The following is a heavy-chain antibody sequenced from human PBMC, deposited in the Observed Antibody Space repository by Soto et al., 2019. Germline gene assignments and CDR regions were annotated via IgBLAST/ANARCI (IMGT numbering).Heavy chain of an antibody. Sequence: PGGSLRLSCAASGFTFSSYSVNWVRQAPGKGLEWVSSISSSSSYIYYADSVKGRFTISRDNAKNSLYLQMNSLRAEDTAVYYCASGVTTVTYYYYGMDVWGQGTTVTVSS. J-gene: IGHJ6*02. CDR3: ASGVTTVTYYYYGMDV. D-gene: IGHD4-17*01. V-gene: IGHV3-21*01. CDR2: ISSSSSYI. CDR1: GFTFSSYS.